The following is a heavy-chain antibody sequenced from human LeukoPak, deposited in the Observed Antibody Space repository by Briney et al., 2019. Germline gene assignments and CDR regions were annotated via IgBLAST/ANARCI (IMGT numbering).Heavy chain of an antibody. CDR2: ISGSGGST. Sequence: PGGSLRLSCAASGFTFSSYAMSWVRQAPGKGLEWVSAISGSGGSTYYADSVKGRFTISRDNSKNTLYLQMNSLRAEDTAVYYCARGRGVVPAAMKFAFDIWGQGTMVTVSS. CDR3: ARGRGVVPAAMKFAFDI. J-gene: IGHJ3*02. CDR1: GFTFSSYA. D-gene: IGHD2-2*01. V-gene: IGHV3-23*01.